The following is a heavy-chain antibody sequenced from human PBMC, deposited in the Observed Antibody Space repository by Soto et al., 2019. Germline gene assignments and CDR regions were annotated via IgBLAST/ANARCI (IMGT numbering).Heavy chain of an antibody. J-gene: IGHJ6*02. CDR3: AGSLYSGSSADYYYGMDV. D-gene: IGHD1-26*01. CDR1: GGSISSSNW. V-gene: IGHV4-4*02. CDR2: IYHSGST. Sequence: QVQLQESGPGLVKPSGTLSLTCAVSGGSISSSNWWSWVRQPPGKGLEWIGEIYHSGSTNYNPSLKSRVTISEDTSKNYSSLKLSSMTGADTAVYYCAGSLYSGSSADYYYGMDVWGQGTTVTVSS.